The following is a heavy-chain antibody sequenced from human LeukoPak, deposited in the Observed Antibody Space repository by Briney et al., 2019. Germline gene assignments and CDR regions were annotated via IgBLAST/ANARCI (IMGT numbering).Heavy chain of an antibody. CDR2: IWYDGSNK. CDR3: ARELLDSSSSGPFDY. D-gene: IGHD6-6*01. J-gene: IGHJ4*02. Sequence: PGGSLRLSCAASGFTLSSYGMHWVRQAPGKGLEWVAVIWYDGSNKYYADSVKGRFTISRDNSKNTLYLQMNSLRAEDTAVYYCARELLDSSSSGPFDYWGQGTLVTVST. CDR1: GFTLSSYG. V-gene: IGHV3-33*01.